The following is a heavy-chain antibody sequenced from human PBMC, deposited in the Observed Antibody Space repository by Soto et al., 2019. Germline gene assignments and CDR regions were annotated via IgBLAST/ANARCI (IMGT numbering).Heavy chain of an antibody. D-gene: IGHD3-9*01. J-gene: IGHJ4*02. V-gene: IGHV4-4*02. CDR3: ARQGTYDILTGYYPDY. CDR1: GGSISSSNW. Sequence: SETLSLTCAVSGGSISSSNWWSWVRQPPGKGLEWIGYIYYTGSTNYNPSLKSRVTISVDTSKNQFSLKLTSVTAADTAVYYCARQGTYDILTGYYPDYWGQGTLVTVSS. CDR2: IYYTGST.